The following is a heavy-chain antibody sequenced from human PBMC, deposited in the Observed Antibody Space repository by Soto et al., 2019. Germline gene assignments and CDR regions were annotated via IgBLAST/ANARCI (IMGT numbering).Heavy chain of an antibody. Sequence: ASVKVSCKASGYTFTSYGISWVRQAPGQGLEWMGWISAYNGNTNYAQKLQGRVTMTTDTSTSTAYMEMSSLRSEDTAVYYYNCYLTSSSGWPGYYYYYYYMDVWGKGTTVTVSS. D-gene: IGHD6-19*01. CDR1: GYTFTSYG. CDR3: NCYLTSSSGWPGYYYYYYYMDV. V-gene: IGHV1-18*01. CDR2: ISAYNGNT. J-gene: IGHJ6*03.